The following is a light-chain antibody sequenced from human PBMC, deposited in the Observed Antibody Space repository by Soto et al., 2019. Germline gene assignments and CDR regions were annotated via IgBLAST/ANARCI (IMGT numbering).Light chain of an antibody. CDR1: QTLTYY. CDR2: AAS. CDR3: QQSYSTPLT. J-gene: IGKJ4*01. V-gene: IGKV1-39*01. Sequence: DIQMTQSPSSLSASVGDGVTITCRASQTLTYYLNWYQQKPGKAPKLRIYAASSLQGGVSSRFSGSGSGTDFTLTISSLQPEDAATYFCQQSYSTPLTFGGGTKVEI.